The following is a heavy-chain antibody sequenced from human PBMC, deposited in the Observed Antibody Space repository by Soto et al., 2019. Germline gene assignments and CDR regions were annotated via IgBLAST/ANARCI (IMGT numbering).Heavy chain of an antibody. CDR1: AGSISTYF. D-gene: IGHD1-26*01. J-gene: IGHJ3*02. CDR2: IYYSGTT. CDR3: ARGRGGTYDAFDI. Sequence: SETLSLTXTVSAGSISTYFWSWIRQPPGKGLEWSGYIYYSGTTNYNPSLKSRVTILLDTSKNQFSLRLSSVTAADTAVYYCARGRGGTYDAFDIWGQGTLVTVSS. V-gene: IGHV4-59*01.